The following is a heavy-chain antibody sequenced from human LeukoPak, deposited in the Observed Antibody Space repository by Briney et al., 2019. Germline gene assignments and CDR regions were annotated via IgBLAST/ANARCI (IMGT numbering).Heavy chain of an antibody. J-gene: IGHJ3*02. CDR3: ASDSSSWYGRNAFDI. CDR2: IYYSGST. CDR1: GGSISSYY. V-gene: IGHV4-59*08. D-gene: IGHD6-13*01. Sequence: SETLSLTCTVSGGSISSYYRSWIRQPPGKGLEWIGYIYYSGSTNYNPSLKSRVTISVDTSKNQFSLKLSSVTAADTAVYYCASDSSSWYGRNAFDIWGQGTMVTVSS.